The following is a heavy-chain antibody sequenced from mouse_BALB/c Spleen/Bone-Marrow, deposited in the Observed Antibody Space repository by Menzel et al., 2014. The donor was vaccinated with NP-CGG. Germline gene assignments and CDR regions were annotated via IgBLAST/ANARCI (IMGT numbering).Heavy chain of an antibody. CDR3: AREADWNFDY. Sequence: QVQLQQSGPELVKPGASVRISCKASGYTFTNYYIHWVKQMPGQGLEWIGWIYPGNVNSKYNEKFKGKATLTADKSSSTAYMQLSSLTPEDSAVYFCAREADWNFDYWGQGTPLTVSS. V-gene: IGHV1S56*01. J-gene: IGHJ2*01. CDR1: GYTFTNYY. D-gene: IGHD2-13*01. CDR2: IYPGNVNS.